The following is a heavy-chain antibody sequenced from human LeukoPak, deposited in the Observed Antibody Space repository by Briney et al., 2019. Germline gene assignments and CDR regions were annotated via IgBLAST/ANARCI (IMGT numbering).Heavy chain of an antibody. D-gene: IGHD2-2*01. J-gene: IGHJ6*03. Sequence: SVKVSCKASGGTFSSCAISWVRQAPGQGLEWMGRIIPIFGTANYAQKFQGRATITTDESTSTAYMELSSLRSEDTAVYYCADCSSTSCYYYYYMDVWGKGTTVTVSS. CDR2: IIPIFGTA. V-gene: IGHV1-69*05. CDR3: ADCSSTSCYYYYYMDV. CDR1: GGTFSSCA.